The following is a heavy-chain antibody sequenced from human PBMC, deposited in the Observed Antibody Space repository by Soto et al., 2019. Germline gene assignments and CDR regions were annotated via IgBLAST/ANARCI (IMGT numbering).Heavy chain of an antibody. CDR1: GGSIDSSTYY. V-gene: IGHV4-39*01. J-gene: IGHJ5*02. CDR3: ARHSTGYYYSWFDP. CDR2: IFYNGNT. D-gene: IGHD3-22*01. Sequence: QLQLQESGPGLVKPSETLSLTCTVSGGSIDSSTYYWGWIRQPPGKGLEWIGSIFYNGNTFYNPSLKSRITISVATSKNQFSLRLSSVTAADTAVYYCARHSTGYYYSWFDPWGQGTLVTVSS.